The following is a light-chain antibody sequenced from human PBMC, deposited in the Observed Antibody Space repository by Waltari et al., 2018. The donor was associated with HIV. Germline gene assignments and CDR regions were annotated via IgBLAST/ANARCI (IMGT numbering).Light chain of an antibody. CDR2: VGTGGIVG. Sequence: QPVLTQPPSASASLGASVTLTCTLSSGYSNHKVAWYQQRPGKGPRFVMRVGTGGIVGSKGDGIPDRFSVLGSGLNRYLTIKNIQEEDESDYHCGADHGSGSNFVVVFGGGTKLTVL. J-gene: IGLJ2*01. CDR1: SGYSNHK. V-gene: IGLV9-49*01. CDR3: GADHGSGSNFVVV.